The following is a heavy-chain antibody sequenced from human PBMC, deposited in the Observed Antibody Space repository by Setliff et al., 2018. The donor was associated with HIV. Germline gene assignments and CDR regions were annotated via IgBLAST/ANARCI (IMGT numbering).Heavy chain of an antibody. CDR3: ARDRYYDSSGYYWFDAFDI. Sequence: ASVKVSCKASGYTFTGYYMHWVRQAPGQGLEWMGWINPNSGGTNYAQKFQGRVTMTRDTSISSAYMELSRLRSDDTAVYYCARDRYYDSSGYYWFDAFDIWGQGTMVTVSS. J-gene: IGHJ3*02. CDR2: INPNSGGT. CDR1: GYTFTGYY. D-gene: IGHD3-22*01. V-gene: IGHV1-2*02.